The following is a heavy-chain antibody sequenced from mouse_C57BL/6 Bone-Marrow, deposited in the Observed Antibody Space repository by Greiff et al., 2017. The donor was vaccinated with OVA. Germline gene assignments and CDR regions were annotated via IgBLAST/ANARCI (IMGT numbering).Heavy chain of an antibody. J-gene: IGHJ1*03. CDR3: ARDRGTVPHWYFDF. Sequence: QVQLQQPGAELVKPGASVKLSCKASGYTFTSYWMQWVKQRPGQGLEWIGEIDPSDSYTNSNQKFKGKATLTVDKSSSTAYMQLSTLTSEDSAVYYCARDRGTVPHWYFDFWGTGTTVTVSS. CDR2: IDPSDSYT. D-gene: IGHD1-1*01. V-gene: IGHV1-50*01. CDR1: GYTFTSYW.